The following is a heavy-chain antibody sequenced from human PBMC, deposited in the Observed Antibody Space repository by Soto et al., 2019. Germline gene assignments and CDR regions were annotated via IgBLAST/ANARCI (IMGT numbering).Heavy chain of an antibody. Sequence: QVQLRESGPGLVKPSQTLSLTCTVSGGSISSGGHYWSWIRQHPGKGLEWIGHISYSGSTYYNPSLQSRVTISVDTSKSQFSLKLSSVTAADTAVYYCARAAAPGGYYYYGMDVWGQGTTVTVSS. J-gene: IGHJ6*02. V-gene: IGHV4-31*03. CDR1: GGSISSGGHY. D-gene: IGHD6-25*01. CDR2: ISYSGST. CDR3: ARAAAPGGYYYYGMDV.